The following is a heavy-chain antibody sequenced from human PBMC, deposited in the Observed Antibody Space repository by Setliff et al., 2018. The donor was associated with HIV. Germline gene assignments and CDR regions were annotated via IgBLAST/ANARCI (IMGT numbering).Heavy chain of an antibody. V-gene: IGHV4-59*08. CDR1: RGSISTHY. D-gene: IGHD3-9*01. J-gene: IGHJ4*02. CDR3: ATRYFDSASFDY. CDR2: ISYSGST. Sequence: SETLSLTCAVSRGSISTHYWSWIRQPPGKGLEWIGYISYSGSTNYNPSLKSRVTISTDTSKNRFSLNLSSVTAADTAVYYCATRYFDSASFDYWGQGALVTVSS.